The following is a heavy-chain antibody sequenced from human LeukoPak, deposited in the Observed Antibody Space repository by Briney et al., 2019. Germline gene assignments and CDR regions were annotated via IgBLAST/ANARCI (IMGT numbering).Heavy chain of an antibody. V-gene: IGHV3-73*01. CDR2: IRSKANSYAT. CDR3: TPLGATGVDY. Sequence: GGSLTLSCAASGFTFSGSAMHWVRQASGKGLEWVGRIRSKANSYATAYAASVKGRFTISRDDSKDTAYLQMNSLKTEDTAVYYCTPLGATGVDYWGQGTLVTVSS. CDR1: GFTFSGSA. D-gene: IGHD1-26*01. J-gene: IGHJ4*02.